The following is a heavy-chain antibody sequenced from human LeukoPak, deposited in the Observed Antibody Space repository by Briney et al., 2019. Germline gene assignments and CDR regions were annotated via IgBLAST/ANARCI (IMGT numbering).Heavy chain of an antibody. D-gene: IGHD3-22*01. CDR1: GFTFSSYE. Sequence: PGGSLRLSCAASGFTFSSYEMNWVRQAPGKGLEWVAYFAGSDTTKYYADSVKGRFTISRDNAKNSLYLQMNSLRAEDTALYYCTTLGYHLDSWGQGTLVTVSS. J-gene: IGHJ4*02. CDR2: FAGSDTTK. V-gene: IGHV3-48*03. CDR3: TTLGYHLDS.